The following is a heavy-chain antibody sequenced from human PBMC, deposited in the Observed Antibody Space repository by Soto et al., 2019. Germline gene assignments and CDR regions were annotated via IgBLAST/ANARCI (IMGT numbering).Heavy chain of an antibody. J-gene: IGHJ6*02. Sequence: GGSLRLSCAASGLTFSSYAMHWVRQAPGKGLEWVAVISYDGSNKYYADSVKGRFTISRDNSKNTLYLQMNSLRAEDTAVYCCARESGYSYGNNYGMDVWGQGTTVTVSS. CDR3: ARESGYSYGNNYGMDV. CDR1: GLTFSSYA. V-gene: IGHV3-30-3*01. CDR2: ISYDGSNK. D-gene: IGHD5-18*01.